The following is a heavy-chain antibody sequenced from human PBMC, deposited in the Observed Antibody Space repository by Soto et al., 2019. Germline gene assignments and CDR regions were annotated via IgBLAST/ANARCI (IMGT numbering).Heavy chain of an antibody. J-gene: IGHJ5*02. CDR1: GFPFSSCS. CDR2: ISVNGGST. Sequence: EVQLLESGGGWVQAGGSLRVSCAASGFPFSSCSMGWVRPAPGKGLEWVACISVNGGSTYYADSVKGRFTISRDNSKNILYLHMISRRAEATGVYYCSKARSSWNSSGSASWGKGPLVTVS. CDR3: SKARSSWNSSGSAS. V-gene: IGHV3-23*01. D-gene: IGHD1-7*01.